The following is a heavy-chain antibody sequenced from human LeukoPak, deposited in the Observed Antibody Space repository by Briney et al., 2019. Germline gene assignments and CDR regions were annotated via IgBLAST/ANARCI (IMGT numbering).Heavy chain of an antibody. D-gene: IGHD6-6*01. CDR1: GGTFSSYA. V-gene: IGHV1-69*04. CDR3: AREGSRSSLGGYGY. J-gene: IGHJ4*02. Sequence: GSSVKVSCKASGGTFSSYAISWVRQAPGQGLEWMGLINPGGDFTKYAQTFQGRVTMTRDTSTNTVYMHLSSLRSEDTAIYYCAREGSRSSLGGYGYWGQGTLVTVSS. CDR2: INPGGDFT.